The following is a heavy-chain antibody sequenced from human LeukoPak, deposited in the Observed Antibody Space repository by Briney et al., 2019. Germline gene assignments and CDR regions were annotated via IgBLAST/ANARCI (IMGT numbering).Heavy chain of an antibody. CDR2: IYYSGST. CDR3: AISDYYDSSGYSFQH. J-gene: IGHJ1*01. Sequence: SQTLSPTCTVSGGSISSGDYYWSWIRQPPGKGLEWIGYIYYSGSTYYNPSLKSRVTISVDTSKNQFSLKLSSVTAADTAVYYCAISDYYDSSGYSFQHWGQGTLVTVSS. CDR1: GGSISSGDYY. D-gene: IGHD3-22*01. V-gene: IGHV4-30-4*08.